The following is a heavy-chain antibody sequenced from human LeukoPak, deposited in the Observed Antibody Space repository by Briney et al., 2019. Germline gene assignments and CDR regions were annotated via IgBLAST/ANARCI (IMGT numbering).Heavy chain of an antibody. J-gene: IGHJ3*02. CDR2: IYTSGST. D-gene: IGHD2-2*01. CDR1: GGSISSGSYY. Sequence: SETLSLTCTVSGGSISSGSYYWSWIRQPAGKGLEWIGRIYTSGSTNYNPSLKSRVTISVDTSKNQFSLKLSSVTAADTAVYYCARHLVVVRRDAFDIWGQGTMVTVSS. CDR3: ARHLVVVRRDAFDI. V-gene: IGHV4-61*02.